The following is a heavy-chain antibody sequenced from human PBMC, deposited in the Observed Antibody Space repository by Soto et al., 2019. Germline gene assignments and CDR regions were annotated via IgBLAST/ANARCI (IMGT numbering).Heavy chain of an antibody. V-gene: IGHV4-59*08. CDR3: ASYDFWSGYHDY. CDR1: GGSISSYY. Sequence: QVQLQESGPGLVKPSETLSLTCTVSGGSISSYYWSWIRQPPGKGQEWIGYIYYSGSTNYNPSLKSRVTISVDTSKNQFSLKLSSVTAADTAVYYCASYDFWSGYHDYWGQGTLVTVSS. J-gene: IGHJ4*02. CDR2: IYYSGST. D-gene: IGHD3-3*01.